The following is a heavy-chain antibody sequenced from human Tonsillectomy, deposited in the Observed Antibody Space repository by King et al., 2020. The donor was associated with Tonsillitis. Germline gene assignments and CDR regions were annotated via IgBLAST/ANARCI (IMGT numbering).Heavy chain of an antibody. D-gene: IGHD3-10*01. CDR3: ATWWFGDPWGDY. CDR2: IKQEGSEK. J-gene: IGHJ4*02. Sequence: VQLVESGGGLVQPGGSPRLSCAAAGFTFSSYWMSWVGQAPGKGLEWVANIKQEGSEKYYVDSVKGRFTISRDNAKNSLYLQMNSLRAEDTAVYYCATWWFGDPWGDYWGQGTLVTVSS. V-gene: IGHV3-7*01. CDR1: GFTFSSYW.